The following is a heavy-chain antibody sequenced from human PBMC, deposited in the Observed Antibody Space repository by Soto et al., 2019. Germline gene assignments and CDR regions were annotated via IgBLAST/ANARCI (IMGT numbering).Heavy chain of an antibody. D-gene: IGHD1-26*01. CDR3: ARDSLPGTRTWADH. J-gene: IGHJ4*02. CDR2: IYMRGST. V-gene: IGHV3-66*01. CDR1: GFTASSKY. Sequence: EVQLVESGGGLVQPGESLILSCAASGFTASSKYMSWVRQAPGKGLEWVSIIYMRGSTFYADSVKGRFTISRDTSKNTLYLQMDHLTVQDTAMYYCARDSLPGTRTWADHWGQGTLVTVSS.